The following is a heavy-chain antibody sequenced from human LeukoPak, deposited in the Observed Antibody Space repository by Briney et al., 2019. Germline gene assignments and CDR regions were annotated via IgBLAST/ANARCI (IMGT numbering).Heavy chain of an antibody. CDR2: IYTNGNT. CDR3: ARWPTADDAFDI. V-gene: IGHV4-4*07. Sequence: SETLSLTCTVSGGSISNYYWSWIRQPAGKGLEWIGRIYTNGNTNYNPSLKSRVTMSVDTSKNQFSLKLSSVTAADTAVYYCARWPTADDAFDIWGQGTLVTVSS. CDR1: GGSISNYY. J-gene: IGHJ3*02.